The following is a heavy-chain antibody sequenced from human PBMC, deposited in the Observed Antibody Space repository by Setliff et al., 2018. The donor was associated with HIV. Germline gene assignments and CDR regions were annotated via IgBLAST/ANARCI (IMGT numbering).Heavy chain of an antibody. V-gene: IGHV4-59*02. Sequence: SETLSLTCSVSGGSVRSYYWSWIRQFPGKGLEWIGYFYYSGGTSYNPSLKSRVTISVDTSKNQFSLKLSSVTAADTAVYYCAREGVTMRGNAFDIWGQGTMVTVSS. CDR2: FYYSGGT. CDR1: GGSVRSYY. J-gene: IGHJ3*02. D-gene: IGHD3-22*01. CDR3: AREGVTMRGNAFDI.